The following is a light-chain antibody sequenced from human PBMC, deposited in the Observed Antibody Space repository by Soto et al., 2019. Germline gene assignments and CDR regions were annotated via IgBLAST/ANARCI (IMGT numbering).Light chain of an antibody. CDR2: EVT. V-gene: IGLV2-14*01. Sequence: QSVLAQPSSVSVCPGQSITISCTGTSTDVGGYNYVSWYQHHSGKAPKLLIYEVTNRPSGISDRFSGSKSVNTASLTISGLQAEDESDYYCGSYSSTDTPFVFGTGTKVTVL. CDR1: STDVGGYNY. CDR3: GSYSSTDTPFV. J-gene: IGLJ1*01.